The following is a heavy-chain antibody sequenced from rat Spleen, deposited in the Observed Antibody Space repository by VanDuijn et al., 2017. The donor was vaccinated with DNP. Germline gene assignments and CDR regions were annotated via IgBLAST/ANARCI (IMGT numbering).Heavy chain of an antibody. V-gene: IGHV5-31*01. CDR2: ITTSSGTT. CDR3: TTDNYSAPFDY. D-gene: IGHD1-8*01. J-gene: IGHJ3*01. CDR1: GFTFSSFW. Sequence: EVQLVESGGDLVQPGRSLKLSCVASGFTFSSFWMTWIRQVPGKGLEWVASITTSSGTTYYRDSVKGRFAISTDNAKNTLYLQMDSLRSEDTATYYCTTDNYSAPFDYWGQGTLVTVSS.